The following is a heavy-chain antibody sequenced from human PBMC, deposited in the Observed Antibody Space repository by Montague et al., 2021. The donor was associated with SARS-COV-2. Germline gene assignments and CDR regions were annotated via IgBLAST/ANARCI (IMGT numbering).Heavy chain of an antibody. Sequence: CAISGDSVSSNSAAWNWIRQSPSRGLEWLGRTYYRSKWYNDYAVSVKSRITINPDTSKNQFSLQLNSVTPEDTAVYYCARGLWFGELLNRYYYYGMDVWGQETTVTVSS. CDR2: TYYRSKWYN. CDR3: ARGLWFGELLNRYYYYGMDV. D-gene: IGHD3-10*01. V-gene: IGHV6-1*01. CDR1: GDSVSSNSAA. J-gene: IGHJ6*02.